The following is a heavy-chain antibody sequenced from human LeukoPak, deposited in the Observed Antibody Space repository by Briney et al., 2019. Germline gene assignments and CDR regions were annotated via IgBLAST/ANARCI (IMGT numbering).Heavy chain of an antibody. V-gene: IGHV4-39*01. CDR2: MFYSGST. CDR3: ARVSYDDSSGTFDY. D-gene: IGHD3-22*01. CDR1: GGSISTSSYY. Sequence: SETLSLTCIVSGGSISTSSYYWGWIRQPPGKGLEGIGSMFYSGSTYYNPSLKSRVTISVDTSKNQFSLKLSSVTAADTAVYYCARVSYDDSSGTFDYWGQGTLVTVSS. J-gene: IGHJ4*02.